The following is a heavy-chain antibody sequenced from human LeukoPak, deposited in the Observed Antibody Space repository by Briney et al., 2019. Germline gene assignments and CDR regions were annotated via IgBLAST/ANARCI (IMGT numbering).Heavy chain of an antibody. CDR2: IEISGDT. Sequence: GGSLRLSCAVSGFTFRSHGFTWVRQAPGKGLKWVSAIEISGDTFYADSVRGRFTISRDNSKDTLYLQLNSLRAEDTAVYFCASEIRPNDYWGQGTLVTVSS. J-gene: IGHJ4*02. V-gene: IGHV3-23*01. D-gene: IGHD3-10*01. CDR1: GFTFRSHG. CDR3: ASEIRPNDY.